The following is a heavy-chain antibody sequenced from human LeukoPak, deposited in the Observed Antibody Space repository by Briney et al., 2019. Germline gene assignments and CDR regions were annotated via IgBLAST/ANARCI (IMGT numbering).Heavy chain of an antibody. D-gene: IGHD5-12*01. V-gene: IGHV3-30*04. Sequence: GGSLRLSCAASGFTFDDYAMHWVRQAPGKGLEWVAVISYDGSNKYYADSVKGRFTISRDNSKNTLYLQMNSLRAEDTAVYYCARTYSGYEIFDYWGQGTLVTVSS. J-gene: IGHJ4*02. CDR3: ARTYSGYEIFDY. CDR2: ISYDGSNK. CDR1: GFTFDDYA.